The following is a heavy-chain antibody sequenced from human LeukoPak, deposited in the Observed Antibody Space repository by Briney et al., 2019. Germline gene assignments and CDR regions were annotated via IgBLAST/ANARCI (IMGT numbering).Heavy chain of an antibody. CDR3: AKXDTYYXDSSGYYYGGYWYFDL. J-gene: IGHJ2*01. Sequence: PGGSLRLSCAASGFTFSSYAMSWVRQAPGKGLEWVSAISGSGGSTYYADSVKGRFTISRDNSKNTLYLQMNSMRAEDTAVYYCAKXDTYYXDSSGYYYGGYWYFDLWGRGTLVTVSS. D-gene: IGHD3-22*01. V-gene: IGHV3-23*01. CDR1: GFTFSSYA. CDR2: ISGSGGST.